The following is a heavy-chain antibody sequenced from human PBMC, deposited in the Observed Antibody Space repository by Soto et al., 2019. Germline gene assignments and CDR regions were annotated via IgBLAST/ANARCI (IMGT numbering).Heavy chain of an antibody. CDR1: GYSFASYW. CDR3: ARGITFVRGVTHICYYAMDV. D-gene: IGHD3-10*01. CDR2: IYPGDSDT. J-gene: IGHJ6*02. V-gene: IGHV5-51*01. Sequence: GESLKISCKGSGYSFASYWIGWVRQMPGKGLEWMGIIYPGDSDTRYSPSLQGQVSISADKSISTAYLQRSSLKASDTAIYYCARGITFVRGVTHICYYAMDVWGQGTTVTVSS.